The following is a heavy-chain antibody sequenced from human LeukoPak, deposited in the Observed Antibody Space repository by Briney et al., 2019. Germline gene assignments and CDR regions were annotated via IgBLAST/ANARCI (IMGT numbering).Heavy chain of an antibody. Sequence: SETLSLTCTVSGGSISSYYWSWIRQPPGKGLEWIGYIYYSGSTKYNPSLKSRVTISVDTSKNQFSLMLKSVTAADTAVYYCARRVAVVGSNWFDPWGQGTLVTVSS. CDR1: GGSISSYY. J-gene: IGHJ5*02. CDR2: IYYSGST. V-gene: IGHV4-59*01. D-gene: IGHD6-13*01. CDR3: ARRVAVVGSNWFDP.